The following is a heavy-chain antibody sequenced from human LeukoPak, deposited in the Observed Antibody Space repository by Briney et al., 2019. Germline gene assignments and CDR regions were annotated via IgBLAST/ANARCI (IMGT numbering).Heavy chain of an antibody. V-gene: IGHV3-11*04. D-gene: IGHD3-16*02. Sequence: GGSLRLSCAASGFTFSDYYMSWIRQAPGKGLEWVSYISSSGSTIYYADSVKGRFTISRDNAKNSLYLQMNSLRAEDTAVYYCARVRDYVWGSYRHPNYYYYYMDVWGQGILVTVSS. CDR1: GFTFSDYY. CDR3: ARVRDYVWGSYRHPNYYYYYMDV. J-gene: IGHJ6*03. CDR2: ISSSGSTI.